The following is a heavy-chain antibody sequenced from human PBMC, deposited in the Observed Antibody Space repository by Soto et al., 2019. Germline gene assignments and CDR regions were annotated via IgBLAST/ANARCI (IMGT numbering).Heavy chain of an antibody. V-gene: IGHV3-7*03. CDR1: GFTFSSYW. J-gene: IGHJ4*02. D-gene: IGHD5-12*01. Sequence: GGSLRLSCAASGFTFSSYWMSWVRQAPGKGLERVANIKQDGSEKSYVDSVKGRFTISRDNAKNSLYLQMNSMRAEDTAVYYCARVRDGYEPYYFDYWGQGTLVTVSS. CDR2: IKQDGSEK. CDR3: ARVRDGYEPYYFDY.